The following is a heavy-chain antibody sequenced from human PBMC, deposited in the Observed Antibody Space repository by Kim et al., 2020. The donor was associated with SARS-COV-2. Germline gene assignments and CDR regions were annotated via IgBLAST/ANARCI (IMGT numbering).Heavy chain of an antibody. J-gene: IGHJ6*02. CDR1: GFTFDTYA. Sequence: GGSLRLSCVASGFTFDTYAMSWVRQAPGKGLEWVSVISGNGVNKFYADSVRGRFTISRDNSKNTLYLQMNSLRDEDTALYYCAKVVVMDGYNYFYYYGMDVGGRGAAVTVSS. CDR3: AKVVVMDGYNYFYYYGMDV. D-gene: IGHD3-22*01. V-gene: IGHV3-23*01. CDR2: ISGNGVNK.